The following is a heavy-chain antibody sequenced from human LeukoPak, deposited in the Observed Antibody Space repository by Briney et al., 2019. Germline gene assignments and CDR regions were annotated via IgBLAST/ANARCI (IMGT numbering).Heavy chain of an antibody. CDR3: ARVGAGCFDL. CDR2: IAYSGTT. J-gene: IGHJ3*01. Sequence: PSETLSLTCTVSGASISTYYWSWIRQPPGQGLEWIGYIAYSGTTNYNPSLKSRVAMSIDTSKNQFSLKLSSVTAADTAVYYCARVGAGCFDLWGQGTMVTASS. D-gene: IGHD1-26*01. V-gene: IGHV4-59*01. CDR1: GASISTYY.